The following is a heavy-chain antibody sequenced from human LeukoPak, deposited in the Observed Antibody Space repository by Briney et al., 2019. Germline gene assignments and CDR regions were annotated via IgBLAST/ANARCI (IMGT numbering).Heavy chain of an antibody. Sequence: SSVKVSCKASGGTFISYAISWVRQAPGQGLEWMGGIIPIFGTANYAQKFQGRVTITTDESTSTAYMELSSLRSEDTAVYYCARGFSVRGVMDYWGQGTLVTVSS. CDR1: GGTFISYA. D-gene: IGHD3-10*01. CDR3: ARGFSVRGVMDY. V-gene: IGHV1-69*05. CDR2: IIPIFGTA. J-gene: IGHJ4*02.